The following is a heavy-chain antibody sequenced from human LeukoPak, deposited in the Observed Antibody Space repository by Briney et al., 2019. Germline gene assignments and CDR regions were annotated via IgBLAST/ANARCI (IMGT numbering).Heavy chain of an antibody. J-gene: IGHJ4*02. CDR3: ARGRYYDY. D-gene: IGHD1-26*01. V-gene: IGHV4-34*01. CDR2: INHSGST. Sequence: SETLSLTCAVYGGSFSGYYWSWIRQPPGKGLEWIGEINHSGSTNYNPSLKSRVTISVDTSRNQFSLKLSSVTAADTAVYYCARGRYYDYWGQGTLVTVSS. CDR1: GGSFSGYY.